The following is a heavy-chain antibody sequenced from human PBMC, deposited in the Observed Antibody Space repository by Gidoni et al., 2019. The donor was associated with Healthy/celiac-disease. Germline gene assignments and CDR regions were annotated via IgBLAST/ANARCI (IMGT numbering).Heavy chain of an antibody. D-gene: IGHD4-17*01. J-gene: IGHJ6*02. CDR3: ARDAQIYGDYDYGMDV. V-gene: IGHV3-33*01. CDR1: GCTFRSYG. CDR2: LWYDGSNK. Sequence: QVQLVESGGGVVKPGRSLRLSCAASGCTFRSYGMHWVRQAPGKGMEGVAVLWYDGSNKFYADSVKGRFTISRDNSKNTLYLQMNSLRAEDTAVYYCARDAQIYGDYDYGMDVWGQGTTVTVSS.